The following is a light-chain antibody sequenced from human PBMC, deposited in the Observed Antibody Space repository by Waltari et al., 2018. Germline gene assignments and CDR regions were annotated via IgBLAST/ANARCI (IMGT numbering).Light chain of an antibody. CDR1: SSDVGNYNF. CDR3: CSYAGSYTFV. V-gene: IGLV2-11*01. CDR2: DVV. J-gene: IGLJ7*01. Sequence: QSALTQPRSVSGSPGQSVTISCSGTSSDVGNYNFVSWYQQHPGNAPNLLIYDVVKRPSGVPDRFSGSKSGNTASLTISGLQTEDEAYYYCCSYAGSYTFVFGGGTQLTVL.